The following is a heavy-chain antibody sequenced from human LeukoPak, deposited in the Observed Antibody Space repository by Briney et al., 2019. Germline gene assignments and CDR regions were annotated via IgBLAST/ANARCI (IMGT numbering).Heavy chain of an antibody. D-gene: IGHD3-22*01. Sequence: RPSETLSLTCTVSGGSISSSSYYWGWIRQPPGKGLEWIGSIYYSGSTYYNPSLKSRVTISVDTSKNQFSLKLSSVTAADTAVYYCARGLTRGERTQYYYDSRYDAFDIWGQGTMVTVSS. CDR3: ARGLTRGERTQYYYDSRYDAFDI. CDR1: GGSISSSSYY. J-gene: IGHJ3*02. V-gene: IGHV4-39*07. CDR2: IYYSGST.